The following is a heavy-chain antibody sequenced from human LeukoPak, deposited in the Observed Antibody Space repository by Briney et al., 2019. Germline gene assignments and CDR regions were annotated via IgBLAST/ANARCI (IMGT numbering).Heavy chain of an antibody. V-gene: IGHV1-18*01. CDR2: ISPYNGNT. CDR1: GYTFIIHG. CDR3: GRDFMSMIPSAPGI. Sequence: ASVKVSCKATGYTFIIHGISWVRQAPGQGLEWMGWISPYNGNTNYAQNLQGRVTMTTDTSTSTVYMELRSLRSDDTAVYYCGRDFMSMIPSAPGIWGQGTKVTVS. J-gene: IGHJ3*02. D-gene: IGHD3-22*01.